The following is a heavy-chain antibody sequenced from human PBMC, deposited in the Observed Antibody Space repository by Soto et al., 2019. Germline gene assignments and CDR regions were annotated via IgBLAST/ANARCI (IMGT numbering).Heavy chain of an antibody. V-gene: IGHV4-4*02. D-gene: IGHD3-22*01. CDR3: ASGFDSDGLYNGGHP. Sequence: QLQESGPGLVKPSETLSLTCSVSDDSISTTNWWSWVRQSPGKGLEWIGEILHIGSTNYNPSLKSRVTISIDKSKNQFSLRLSSVTAADTAVYYCASGFDSDGLYNGGHPWGQGTLVSVSS. CDR2: ILHIGST. J-gene: IGHJ5*02. CDR1: DDSISTTNW.